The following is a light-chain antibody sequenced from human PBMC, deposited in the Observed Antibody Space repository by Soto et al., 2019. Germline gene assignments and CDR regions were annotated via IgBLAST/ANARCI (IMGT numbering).Light chain of an antibody. CDR3: QQYNDYQGT. V-gene: IGKV1-5*01. Sequence: DIQMTQSPSTLSASVGDRVTITCRASQSLNNWLAWYQQKPGKAPKLLIYDASSLESGVPSRFSGSESGTEFTLTISSLQPDDSATYSCQQYNDYQGTFGQGTKVEIK. CDR1: QSLNNW. CDR2: DAS. J-gene: IGKJ1*01.